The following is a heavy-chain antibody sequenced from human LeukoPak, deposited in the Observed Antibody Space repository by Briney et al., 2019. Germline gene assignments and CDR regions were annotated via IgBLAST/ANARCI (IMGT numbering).Heavy chain of an antibody. Sequence: SETLSLTCAVYGGSFSGYYWSWIRQPPGKGLEWIGEINHSGSTNYNPSLKSRVTISVDTSKNQFSLKLSSVTAADTAVYYCAASAGHYYYYGMDVWGQGTTVTVSS. CDR3: AASAGHYYYYGMDV. D-gene: IGHD6-13*01. CDR1: GGSFSGYY. J-gene: IGHJ6*02. V-gene: IGHV4-34*01. CDR2: INHSGST.